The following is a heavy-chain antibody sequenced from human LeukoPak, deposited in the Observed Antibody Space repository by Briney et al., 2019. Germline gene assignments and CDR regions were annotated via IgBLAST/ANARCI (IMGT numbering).Heavy chain of an antibody. Sequence: GASVKVSCKASGGTFTSYAISWVRHAPGQGLEWMGGIIPIFGTANYATKFQGRVTITSDESTRTTYMELSSLRAEDTAVYYCAIVSRIELWEHHFDYWGQGTLVTVSS. CDR2: IIPIFGTA. D-gene: IGHD5-18*01. CDR3: AIVSRIELWEHHFDY. CDR1: GGTFTSYA. J-gene: IGHJ4*02. V-gene: IGHV1-69*13.